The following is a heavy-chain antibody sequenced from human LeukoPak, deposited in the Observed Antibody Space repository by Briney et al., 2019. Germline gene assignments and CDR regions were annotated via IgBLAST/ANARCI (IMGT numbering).Heavy chain of an antibody. V-gene: IGHV3-33*08. Sequence: GGSLRLSCAASGFTFSSYAMSWVRQAPGKGLEWVAVIWYDGSNKYYADSVKGRFTISRDNSKNTLYLQMNSLRAEDTAVYYCARGEYYYDSSGYYYFDYWGQGTLVTVSS. CDR3: ARGEYYYDSSGYYYFDY. CDR1: GFTFSSYA. J-gene: IGHJ4*02. CDR2: IWYDGSNK. D-gene: IGHD3-22*01.